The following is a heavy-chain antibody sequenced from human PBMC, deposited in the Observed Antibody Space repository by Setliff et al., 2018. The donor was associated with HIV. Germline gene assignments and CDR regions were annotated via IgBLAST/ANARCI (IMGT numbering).Heavy chain of an antibody. V-gene: IGHV4-59*08. Sequence: PSETLSLTCTVSGGSISSYYWSWIRQPPGKGLEWIGYIYYSGSTYYIPSLKSRATISIDTSKNQLSLKLRSVTAADTAVYYCAQLGMVDDFDYWGQGTLVTVSS. CDR2: IYYSGST. CDR3: AQLGMVDDFDY. CDR1: GGSISSYY. J-gene: IGHJ4*02. D-gene: IGHD1-1*01.